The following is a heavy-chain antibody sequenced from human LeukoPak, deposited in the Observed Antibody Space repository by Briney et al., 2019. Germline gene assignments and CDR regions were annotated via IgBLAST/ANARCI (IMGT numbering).Heavy chain of an antibody. CDR3: AREGYSYGPTVDY. J-gene: IGHJ4*02. CDR1: GYTLTELS. V-gene: IGHV1-24*01. D-gene: IGHD5-18*01. CDR2: FDPEDGET. Sequence: EASVKVSCKVSGYTLTELSMHWVRQAPGKGLEWMGGFDPEDGETIYAQKFQGRVTMTRDMSTSTVYMELSSLRSEDTAVYYCAREGYSYGPTVDYWGQGTLVTVSS.